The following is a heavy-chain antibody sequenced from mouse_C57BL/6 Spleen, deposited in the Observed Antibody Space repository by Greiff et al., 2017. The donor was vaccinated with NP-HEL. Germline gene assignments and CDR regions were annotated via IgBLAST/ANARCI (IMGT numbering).Heavy chain of an antibody. CDR2: INPSTGGT. V-gene: IGHV1-42*01. J-gene: IGHJ4*01. CDR3: ARSTENMDY. CDR1: GYSFTGYY. Sequence: VQLQQSGPELVKPGASVKISCKASGYSFTGYYMNWVKQSPEKSLEWIGEINPSTGGTTYNQKFKAKATLTVDKSSSTAYMQLKSLTSEDSAVYYCARSTENMDYWGQGTSVTVSS.